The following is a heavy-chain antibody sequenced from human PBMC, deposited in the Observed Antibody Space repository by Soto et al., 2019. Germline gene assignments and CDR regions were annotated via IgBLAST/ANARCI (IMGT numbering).Heavy chain of an antibody. D-gene: IGHD2-2*01. Sequence: QVQLQESGPGLVKPSETLSLTYTVSGGSISPHYWSWIRQTPGKGLEWIGYIYYTGNANHNPSLKSRVSFSVDTSRNQFSLMLSSVTAADTAVYYCARYYCTSDTCYYFDYWGRGTLVTVSS. CDR2: IYYTGNA. J-gene: IGHJ4*02. V-gene: IGHV4-59*11. CDR3: ARYYCTSDTCYYFDY. CDR1: GGSISPHY.